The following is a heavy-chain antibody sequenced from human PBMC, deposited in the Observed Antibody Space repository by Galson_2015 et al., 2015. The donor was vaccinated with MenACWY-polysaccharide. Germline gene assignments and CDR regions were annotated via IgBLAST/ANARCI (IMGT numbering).Heavy chain of an antibody. CDR3: ARDSRYLMDV. Sequence: SLRLSCAVSGFTLSNHWMAWVRQAPGKGLEWVANINEDGTTRYFVDSVRGRFAISRDNAKNSVFLQMNGLRAEDTALYYCARDSRYLMDVWGQGTSVTVSS. D-gene: IGHD3-16*02. CDR2: INEDGTTR. V-gene: IGHV3-7*01. CDR1: GFTLSNHW. J-gene: IGHJ6*02.